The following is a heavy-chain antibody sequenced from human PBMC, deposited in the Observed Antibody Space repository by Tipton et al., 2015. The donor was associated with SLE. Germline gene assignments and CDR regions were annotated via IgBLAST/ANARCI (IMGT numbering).Heavy chain of an antibody. D-gene: IGHD2-15*01. CDR3: ARGRYCSGGSCYSGDAFDI. J-gene: IGHJ3*02. Sequence: QLVQSGAEVKKPGSSVKVSCKASGGTFSSYAISWVRQAPGQGLEWMGGIIPIFGTANYAQKFQGRVTITADESTSTAYMELSSLRSEDTAVYYCARGRYCSGGSCYSGDAFDIWGQGTMVTVSS. V-gene: IGHV1-69*01. CDR1: GGTFSSYA. CDR2: IIPIFGTA.